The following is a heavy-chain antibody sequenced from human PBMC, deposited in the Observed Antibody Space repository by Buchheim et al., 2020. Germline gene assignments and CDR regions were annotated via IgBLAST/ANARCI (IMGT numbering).Heavy chain of an antibody. V-gene: IGHV1-2*04. D-gene: IGHD2-2*01. J-gene: IGHJ4*02. CDR1: GYTFTGYY. CDR2: INPNSGGT. CDR3: ARSGCSSTSCYFFRRHFFDY. Sequence: QVQLVQSGAEVKKPGASVKVSCKASGYTFTGYYMHWVRQAPGQGLEWMGWINPNSGGTNYAQKFQGWVTMTRDTSNSTAYMELSRLRSDDTAVYYCARSGCSSTSCYFFRRHFFDYWGQGTL.